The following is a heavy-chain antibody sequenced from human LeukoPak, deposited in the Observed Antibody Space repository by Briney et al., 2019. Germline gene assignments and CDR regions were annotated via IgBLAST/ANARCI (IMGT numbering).Heavy chain of an antibody. J-gene: IGHJ4*02. D-gene: IGHD3-9*01. CDR2: TSLSGGT. CDR3: ARLRAGAISRADY. Sequence: SETLSLTCTVSGGSISSYYWSWIRQPPGKGLEWIGSTSLSGGTYYTPSLKSRATVSLDISKNQFSLKLISVTAEDTAFYYCARLRAGAISRADYWGQGTLVTVSS. CDR1: GGSISSYY. V-gene: IGHV4-59*04.